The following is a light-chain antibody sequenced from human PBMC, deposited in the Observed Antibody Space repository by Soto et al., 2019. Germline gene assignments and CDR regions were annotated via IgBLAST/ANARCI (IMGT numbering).Light chain of an antibody. CDR2: EDD. Sequence: NFMLTQPHSVSESPGKTVTISCTGSGGSIATHYVQWHQQRPGSAPTTVIYEDDKRPSGVPDRFSGSIDRSSNSASLIISGLKTEDEADYYCQSHDSTNVVFGRGTKLTVL. CDR3: QSHDSTNVV. V-gene: IGLV6-57*02. CDR1: GGSIATHY. J-gene: IGLJ3*02.